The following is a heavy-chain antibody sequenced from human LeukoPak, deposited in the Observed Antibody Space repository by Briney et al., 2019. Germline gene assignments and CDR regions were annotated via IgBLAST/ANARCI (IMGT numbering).Heavy chain of an antibody. CDR1: GGSFSGYY. D-gene: IGHD3-10*01. Sequence: SETLSLSCAVYGGSFSGYYWSWIRQPPGKGLEWIGEINHSGSTNYNPSLKSRVTISVDTSKNQFSLKLSSVTAADTAVYYCARGAVLWFRPKLYYYYMDVWGKGTTVTVSS. CDR3: ARGAVLWFRPKLYYYYMDV. CDR2: INHSGST. J-gene: IGHJ6*03. V-gene: IGHV4-34*01.